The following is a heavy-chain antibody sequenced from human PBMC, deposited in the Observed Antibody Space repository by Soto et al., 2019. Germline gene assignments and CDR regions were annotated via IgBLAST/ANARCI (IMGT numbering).Heavy chain of an antibody. Sequence: QVQLVQSGAEVKKPGASVKVSCKASGYTVTAYYVHWVRQAPGQGLEWMGWINPNSGGTNYALKFQGWVTMTRDTSISTVYMELSRLRFDDTAVYYCARMIAASGHYGMDVWGQGTTVTVSS. CDR1: GYTVTAYY. J-gene: IGHJ6*02. D-gene: IGHD6-13*01. V-gene: IGHV1-2*04. CDR3: ARMIAASGHYGMDV. CDR2: INPNSGGT.